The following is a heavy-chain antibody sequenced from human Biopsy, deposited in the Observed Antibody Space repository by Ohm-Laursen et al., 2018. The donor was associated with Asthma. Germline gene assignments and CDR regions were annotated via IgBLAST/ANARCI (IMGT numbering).Heavy chain of an antibody. V-gene: IGHV3-74*01. D-gene: IGHD1-26*01. CDR1: GFTVSTNG. CDR2: INVEGTTT. J-gene: IGHJ4*02. Sequence: LRLSCAASGFTVSTNGMSWVRQPPGKGLVWVSRINVEGTTTNYADSVKGRFTISRDNAKNTLYLQMNSLRAEDTAVYYCAKELFPGWELRRGPDSWGQGTLVTVSS. CDR3: AKELFPGWELRRGPDS.